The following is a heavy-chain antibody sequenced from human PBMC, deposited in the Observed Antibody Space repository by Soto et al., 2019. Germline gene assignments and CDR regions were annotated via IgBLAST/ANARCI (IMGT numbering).Heavy chain of an antibody. V-gene: IGHV1-8*01. CDR1: GYTFTSYD. Sequence: GASVKVSCKASGYTFTSYDINWVRQATGQGLEWMGWMNPNSGNTGYAQKFQGRVTMTRNTSISTAYMELSSLRSEDTAVYYCARGIGGNDIYYYYYMDVWGKGTTVTVSS. D-gene: IGHD3-22*01. J-gene: IGHJ6*03. CDR3: ARGIGGNDIYYYYYMDV. CDR2: MNPNSGNT.